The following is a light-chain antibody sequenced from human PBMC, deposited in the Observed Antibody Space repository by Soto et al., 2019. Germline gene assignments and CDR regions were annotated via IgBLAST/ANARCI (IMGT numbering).Light chain of an antibody. CDR2: WAS. V-gene: IGKV4-1*01. CDR3: QQYYSPPHT. CDR1: QTVLYNSNSKNY. J-gene: IGKJ4*01. Sequence: DIVMTQSPDSLAVSLGERATINCKSSQTVLYNSNSKNYLAWYQQKPGQPPKLLIYWASTRESGVPDRFSGSGSGTDFTLTISSLQAEDVAVYYCQQYYSPPHTFGRGTKVEIK.